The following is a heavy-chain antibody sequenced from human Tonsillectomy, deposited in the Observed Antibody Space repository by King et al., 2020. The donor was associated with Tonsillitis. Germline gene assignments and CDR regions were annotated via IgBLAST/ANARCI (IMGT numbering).Heavy chain of an antibody. CDR2: ISTANGNT. CDR3: GRIYCGGDCYSGPWDY. D-gene: IGHD2-21*02. CDR1: GYTITSYS. V-gene: IGHV1-18*01. Sequence: QLVQSGSEVKKHGASVKDACKASGYTITSYSASWGGKATGQGLDGMGGISTANGNTNYAQKSQGRATMTTDTSTSTAYMELRSLRSDDTAVYYCGRIYCGGDCYSGPWDYWGQGTLVTVSS. J-gene: IGHJ4*02.